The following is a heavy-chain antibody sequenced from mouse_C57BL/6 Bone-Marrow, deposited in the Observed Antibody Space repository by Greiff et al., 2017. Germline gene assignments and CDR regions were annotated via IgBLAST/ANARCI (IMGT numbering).Heavy chain of an antibody. V-gene: IGHV1-42*01. CDR3: VPLYYYGSSYYFDY. D-gene: IGHD1-1*01. Sequence: EVQLQQSGPDLVKPGASVKISCKASGYSFTGYYMNWVTQSPEKSLEWIGEINPSTGGTTYNQKFKAKATLTVDKSSSTAYMQIKSLTSEDSAVYYCVPLYYYGSSYYFDYWGQGTTLTVSS. CDR1: GYSFTGYY. CDR2: INPSTGGT. J-gene: IGHJ2*01.